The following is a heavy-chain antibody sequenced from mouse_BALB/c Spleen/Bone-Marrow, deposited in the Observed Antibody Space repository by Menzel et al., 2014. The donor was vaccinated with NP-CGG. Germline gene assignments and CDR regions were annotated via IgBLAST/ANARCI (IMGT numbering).Heavy chain of an antibody. CDR2: IHPSDSET. Sequence: QVQLQQSGAELVRPGASVKLSCKASGYSFISYWMNWVKERPGQGLEWIGMIHPSDSETNLNQKFKDKATLTVDKSSTTAYMQLSSPTSEDSAVYYCAREYGKYPNYYAMDSWGQGTSVTVSS. CDR1: GYSFISYW. D-gene: IGHD2-10*02. V-gene: IGHV1-61*01. CDR3: AREYGKYPNYYAMDS. J-gene: IGHJ4*01.